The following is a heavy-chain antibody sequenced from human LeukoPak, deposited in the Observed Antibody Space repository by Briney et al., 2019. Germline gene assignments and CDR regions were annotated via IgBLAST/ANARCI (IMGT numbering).Heavy chain of an antibody. V-gene: IGHV1-2*02. J-gene: IGHJ4*02. Sequence: ASVKVSCKASGYNFTGYYIHWVRQAPGQGLEWMGWINPNSGDTNYAQNFQGRVTMTRDVSISTAYMELSRLRTDDTALYYCSRDDLWFGETWGQGTLVTVSS. CDR1: GYNFTGYY. D-gene: IGHD3-10*01. CDR2: INPNSGDT. CDR3: SRDDLWFGET.